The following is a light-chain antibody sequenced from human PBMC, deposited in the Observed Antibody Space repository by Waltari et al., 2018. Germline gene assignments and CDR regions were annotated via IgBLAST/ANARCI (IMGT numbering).Light chain of an antibody. Sequence: YQQRPGSSPTTVIYKDNQRPPCVPDRFSGSIDSSSNSASLTISGLKTDDEADYYCQSYDRSNQVFGGGTKLTVL. J-gene: IGLJ2*01. V-gene: IGLV6-57*01. CDR3: QSYDRSNQV. CDR2: KDN.